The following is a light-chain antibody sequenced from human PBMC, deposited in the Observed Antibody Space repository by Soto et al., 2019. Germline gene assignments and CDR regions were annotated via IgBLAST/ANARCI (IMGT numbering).Light chain of an antibody. CDR2: DII. Sequence: QSALTQPASVSGSPGQSITISCTGTSSDIGAFTSVSWYQQHPGKAPKLIIYDIIHRPSGVSDRFSGSKSVNTASLTVSGLHPEDDDNYYCSSYSRTTTLVVFGGGTKLTVL. J-gene: IGLJ2*01. CDR3: SSYSRTTTLVV. V-gene: IGLV2-14*03. CDR1: SSDIGAFTS.